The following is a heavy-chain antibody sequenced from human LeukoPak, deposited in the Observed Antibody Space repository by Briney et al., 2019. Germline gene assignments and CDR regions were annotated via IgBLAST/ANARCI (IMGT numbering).Heavy chain of an antibody. CDR2: INSSSGDT. CDR1: GYTFTGYY. CDR3: ARVPERGTHYLGY. J-gene: IGHJ4*02. D-gene: IGHD1-14*01. V-gene: IGHV1-2*02. Sequence: ASVKVSCKASGYTFTGYYLHWVRQAPGQGLEWMGWINSSSGDTNYAQKFQGRVTMTRDTSISTVYMELTSLRSDDTAVFYCARVPERGTHYLGYWGQGTLVTVSS.